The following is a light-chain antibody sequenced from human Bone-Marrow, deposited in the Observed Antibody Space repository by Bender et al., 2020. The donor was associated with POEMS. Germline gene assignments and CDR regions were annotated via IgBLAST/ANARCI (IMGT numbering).Light chain of an antibody. CDR2: GYN. V-gene: IGLV1-40*01. CDR1: SSNTGSGYD. Sequence: QSVLTQPPSVSGAPGQRVTISCTGSSSNTGSGYDINWYQHLPGTAPKLLIYGYNNRPSGVPDRFSGYKSDNTASLTISGLQAEDEADYYCCSYGGSSTWVFGGGTKLTVL. CDR3: CSYGGSSTWV. J-gene: IGLJ3*02.